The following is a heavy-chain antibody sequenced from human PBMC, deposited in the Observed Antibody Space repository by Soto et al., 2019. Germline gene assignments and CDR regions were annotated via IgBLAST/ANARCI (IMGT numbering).Heavy chain of an antibody. CDR3: ARHARIAAAVNWFDP. J-gene: IGHJ5*02. Sequence: ETLSLTCTVYGGSISSNSDYCGWIRQPPGKGLEWIGSIFYSGNTYFNPSLKSRVTISVDTSKSQYSLKLSSVTAPDTAVYYCARHARIAAAVNWFDPWGQGTLITVSS. CDR2: IFYSGNT. V-gene: IGHV4-39*01. D-gene: IGHD6-13*01. CDR1: GGSISSNSDY.